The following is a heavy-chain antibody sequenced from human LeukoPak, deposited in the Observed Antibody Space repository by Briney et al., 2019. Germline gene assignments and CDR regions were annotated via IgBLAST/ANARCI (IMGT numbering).Heavy chain of an antibody. V-gene: IGHV3-7*03. Sequence: PGGSLRLSCAASGFTFSSYWMSWVRQAPGKGLEWVANIKQDGSEKHYGDSVKGRFTISRDNAKNSLYLQMNSLRAEDTAVYYCAREPYGDYFDYWGQGTLVIVSS. D-gene: IGHD4-17*01. J-gene: IGHJ4*02. CDR3: AREPYGDYFDY. CDR1: GFTFSSYW. CDR2: IKQDGSEK.